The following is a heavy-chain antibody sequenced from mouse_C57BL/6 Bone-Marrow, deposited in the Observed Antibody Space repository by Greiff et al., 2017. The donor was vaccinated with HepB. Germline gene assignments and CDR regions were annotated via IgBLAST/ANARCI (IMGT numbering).Heavy chain of an antibody. J-gene: IGHJ4*01. Sequence: EVKLMESGGGLVQPGGSLKLSCAASGFTFSDYYMYWVRQTPEKRLEWVAYISNGGGSTYYPDTVKGRFTISRDNAKNTLYLQMSRLKSEDTAMYYCARRKVTTRYYYAMDYWGQGTSVTVSS. CDR1: GFTFSDYY. V-gene: IGHV5-12*01. D-gene: IGHD2-2*01. CDR3: ARRKVTTRYYYAMDY. CDR2: ISNGGGST.